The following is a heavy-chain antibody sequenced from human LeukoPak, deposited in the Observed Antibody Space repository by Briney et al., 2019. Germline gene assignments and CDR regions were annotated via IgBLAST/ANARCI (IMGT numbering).Heavy chain of an antibody. J-gene: IGHJ4*02. CDR2: IYYSGST. D-gene: IGHD1-26*01. CDR3: ARPSRYLRPDY. CDR1: GVSISSSSYY. V-gene: IGHV4-39*01. Sequence: ASETLSLTCTVSGVSISSSSYYWGWIRQPPGKGLEWIGSIYYSGSTYYNPSLKSRVTIFVDTSKNQLSMKVSSVTAADTAVYYCARPSRYLRPDYWGQGTLGTVSS.